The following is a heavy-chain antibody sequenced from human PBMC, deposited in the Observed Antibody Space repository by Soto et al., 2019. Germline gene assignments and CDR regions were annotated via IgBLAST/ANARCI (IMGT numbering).Heavy chain of an antibody. V-gene: IGHV2-5*02. CDR2: IYWDDDK. CDR1: GFSLSTSGVG. J-gene: IGHJ5*02. D-gene: IGHD3-22*01. Sequence: QITLKESGTTLVKPTQTLTLTCTFSGFSLSTSGVGVGWIRQPPGKAMEWLALIYWDDDKRYRPSLKSRLTITKDTSKSQVVLTMTNMDPVDTATYYCAHSRYDSSPYWFDPWGEGTLVAVAS. CDR3: AHSRYDSSPYWFDP.